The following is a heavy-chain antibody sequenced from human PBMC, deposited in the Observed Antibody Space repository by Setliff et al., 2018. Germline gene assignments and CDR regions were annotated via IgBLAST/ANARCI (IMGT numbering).Heavy chain of an antibody. D-gene: IGHD1-1*01. Sequence: PSETLSLTCAVSGASINSGTYHWSWIRKPAGKGLEWIGRIHPSGSTNYNPSLKSRVTISVDTSKNQFPLKVSSVTAADTAVYYCARTTGSTHNWLDPWGPGTLVTVSS. CDR3: ARTTGSTHNWLDP. CDR2: IHPSGST. V-gene: IGHV4-61*02. CDR1: GASINSGTYH. J-gene: IGHJ5*02.